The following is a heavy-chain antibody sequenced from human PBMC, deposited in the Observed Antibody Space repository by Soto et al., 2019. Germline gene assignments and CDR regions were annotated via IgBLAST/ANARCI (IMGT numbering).Heavy chain of an antibody. J-gene: IGHJ6*03. Sequence: SETLSLTCAVYGGSFGGYYWSWIGQPPGKGLEWIGEINHSGSTNYNPSLKSRVTISVDTSKNQFSLKLSSVPAADTAVYYCARAITGSCSGGSCCTSIHYYYMDVWGKGTTVTVSS. D-gene: IGHD2-15*01. CDR3: ARAITGSCSGGSCCTSIHYYYMDV. V-gene: IGHV4-34*01. CDR1: GGSFGGYY. CDR2: INHSGST.